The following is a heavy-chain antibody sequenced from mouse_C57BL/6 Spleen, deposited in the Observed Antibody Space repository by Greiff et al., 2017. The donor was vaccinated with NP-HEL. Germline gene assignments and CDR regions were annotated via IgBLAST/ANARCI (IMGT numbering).Heavy chain of an antibody. Sequence: EVKLQESGPGLVKPSQSLSLTCSVTGYSITSGYYWNWIRQFPGNKLEWMGYISYDGSNNYNPSLKNRISITRDTSKNQFFLKLNSVTTEDTATYDCARGDGSSAWFAYWGQGTLVTVSA. CDR3: ARGDGSSAWFAY. V-gene: IGHV3-6*01. CDR1: GYSITSGYY. D-gene: IGHD1-1*01. CDR2: ISYDGSN. J-gene: IGHJ3*01.